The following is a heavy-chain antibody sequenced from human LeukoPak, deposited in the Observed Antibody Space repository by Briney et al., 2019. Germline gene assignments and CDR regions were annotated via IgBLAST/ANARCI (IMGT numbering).Heavy chain of an antibody. D-gene: IGHD6-19*01. CDR2: INHSGST. CDR1: GGSFSGYY. Sequence: SETLSLTCAVYGGSFSGYYWSWIRQPPGKGLEWIGEINHSGSTNYNPSLKSRVTISVDTSKNQFSLKLSSVTAADTAVYYCARDRAVAGTQAFDYWGQGTLVTVSS. CDR3: ARDRAVAGTQAFDY. V-gene: IGHV4-34*01. J-gene: IGHJ4*02.